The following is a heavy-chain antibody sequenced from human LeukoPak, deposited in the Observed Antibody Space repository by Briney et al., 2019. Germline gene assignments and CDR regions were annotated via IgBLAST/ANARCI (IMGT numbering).Heavy chain of an antibody. Sequence: SETLSLTCAVYGGSFSGYYWSWIRQPPGKGLEWIGEINHSGSTNYNPSLKSRVTISVDTSKNQFSLKLSSVTAADTAVYYCAGGVGATTYFWGQGTLVTVSS. CDR2: INHSGST. V-gene: IGHV4-34*01. CDR1: GGSFSGYY. CDR3: AGGVGATTYF. D-gene: IGHD1-26*01. J-gene: IGHJ4*02.